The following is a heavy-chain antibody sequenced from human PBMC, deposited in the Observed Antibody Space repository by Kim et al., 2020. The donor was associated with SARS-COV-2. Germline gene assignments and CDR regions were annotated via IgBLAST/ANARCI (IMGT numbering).Heavy chain of an antibody. J-gene: IGHJ4*02. Sequence: GESLKISCKGSGYSFTSYWISWVRQMPGKGLEWMGRIDPSDSYTNYSPSFQGHVTISADKSISTAYLQWSSLKASDTAMYYCARLDLSTTYPVDCSSTSCYVDYWGQGTLVTVSS. CDR3: ARLDLSTTYPVDCSSTSCYVDY. CDR2: IDPSDSYT. D-gene: IGHD2-2*01. V-gene: IGHV5-10-1*01. CDR1: GYSFTSYW.